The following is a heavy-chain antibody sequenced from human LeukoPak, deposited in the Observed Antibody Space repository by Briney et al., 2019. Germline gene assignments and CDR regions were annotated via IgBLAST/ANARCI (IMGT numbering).Heavy chain of an antibody. CDR2: IYSSGIT. V-gene: IGHV4-4*09. D-gene: IGHD2-15*01. CDR3: ATHTDVDISSFMDV. J-gene: IGHJ6*03. Sequence: SETLSLTCTVSGDFFSAYYWSWIRQPPGRGLEWVGYIYSSGITNYNPSFKSRGTISVGTSKKQHPLKLTTVSAADTAVYYCATHTDVDISSFMDVWGKGTTVTVSS. CDR1: GDFFSAYY.